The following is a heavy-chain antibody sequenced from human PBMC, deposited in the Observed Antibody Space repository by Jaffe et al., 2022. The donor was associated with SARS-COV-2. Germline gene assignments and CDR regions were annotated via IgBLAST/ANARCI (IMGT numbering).Heavy chain of an antibody. J-gene: IGHJ4*02. V-gene: IGHV4-39*01. CDR3: ATSDYYDRRAFDY. CDR1: GGSISTRSYY. D-gene: IGHD3-22*01. Sequence: QLQLQESGPGLVKPSETLSLTCGVSGGSISTRSYYWGWIRQPPGKGLEWIGSIYYSGSTSYNPSLKSRFTVSVDTSRNQFSLRLSFVTAADTAVYYCATSDYYDRRAFDYWGQGTLVTVSS. CDR2: IYYSGST.